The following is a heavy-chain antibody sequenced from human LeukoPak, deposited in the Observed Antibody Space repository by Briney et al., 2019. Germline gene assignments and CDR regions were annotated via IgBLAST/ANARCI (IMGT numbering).Heavy chain of an antibody. V-gene: IGHV1-8*01. CDR1: GYTFTSYY. CDR3: ARGVHCSGGSCYYFDY. J-gene: IGHJ4*02. CDR2: MNPNTGNT. Sequence: ASVKVSCKASGYTFTSYYIHWVRQAPGQGLEWMGWMNPNTGNTGYAQNFQGRVTMTRNTSISTAYMELSSLRSEDTAVYYCARGVHCSGGSCYYFDYWGQGTLVTVSS. D-gene: IGHD2-15*01.